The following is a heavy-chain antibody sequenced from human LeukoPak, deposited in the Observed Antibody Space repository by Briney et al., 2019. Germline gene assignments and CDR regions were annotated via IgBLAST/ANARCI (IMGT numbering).Heavy chain of an antibody. CDR2: ISGSGGTT. J-gene: IGHJ4*02. V-gene: IGHV3-23*01. D-gene: IGHD2-8*01. CDR1: GFTFSSYV. CDR3: AKSLMNIQWNKNYFDY. Sequence: GGSLRLSCAASGFTFSSYVMSWVRQAPGKGLEWVSAISGSGGTTYYADSVKGRFAISRDNSKNTLNLQMNSLRAEDTAVYYCAKSLMNIQWNKNYFDYWGQGTLVTVSS.